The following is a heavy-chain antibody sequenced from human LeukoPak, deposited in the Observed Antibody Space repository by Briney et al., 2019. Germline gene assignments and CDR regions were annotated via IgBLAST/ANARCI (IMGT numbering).Heavy chain of an antibody. CDR1: GFSFSSYS. Sequence: PGGSLRLSCADSGFSFSSYSMNWVRQALGKGLEWVSSVSSSSSYISYADSVKGRFTISRDNAKKSLYLQMNSLRAKDTAVYYCARDIPRGSGYYFDYWGQGTLVTVSS. CDR3: ARDIPRGSGYYFDY. D-gene: IGHD3-22*01. J-gene: IGHJ4*02. CDR2: VSSSSSYI. V-gene: IGHV3-21*01.